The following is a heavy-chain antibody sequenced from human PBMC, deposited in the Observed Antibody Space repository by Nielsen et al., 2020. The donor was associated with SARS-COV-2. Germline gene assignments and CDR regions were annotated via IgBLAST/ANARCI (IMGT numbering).Heavy chain of an antibody. J-gene: IGHJ4*02. CDR2: ISAYNGNT. D-gene: IGHD1-26*01. CDR1: GYTFTSHG. Sequence: ASVQVSCKASGYTFTSHGTSRVRQAPAQALEWTGWISAYNGNTNYAQKLQGRVTMTTDTSTSTAYMELRSLRSDDTAVYYCARDQGELSFDYWGQGTLVTVSS. V-gene: IGHV1-18*01. CDR3: ARDQGELSFDY.